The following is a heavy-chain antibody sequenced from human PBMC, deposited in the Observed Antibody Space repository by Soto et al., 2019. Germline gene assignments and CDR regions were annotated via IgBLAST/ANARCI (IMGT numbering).Heavy chain of an antibody. CDR1: GFTFDDYA. J-gene: IGHJ6*03. D-gene: IGHD3-10*01. Sequence: GGSLRLSCAASGFTFDDYAMHWVRQAPGKGLEWVSGISWNSGSIGYAESVKGRFTISRDNAKNSLYLQMNSLRAEDTALYYCAKGGETAGYYYYMYVWGKGTTVTVSS. V-gene: IGHV3-9*01. CDR3: AKGGETAGYYYYMYV. CDR2: ISWNSGSI.